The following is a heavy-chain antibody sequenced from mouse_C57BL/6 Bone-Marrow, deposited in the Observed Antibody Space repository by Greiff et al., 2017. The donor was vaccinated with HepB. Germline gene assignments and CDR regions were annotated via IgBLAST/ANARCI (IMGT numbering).Heavy chain of an antibody. V-gene: IGHV5-6*01. CDR1: GFTFSSYG. J-gene: IGHJ3*01. CDR2: ISSGGSYT. D-gene: IGHD2-2*01. Sequence: EVQLVESGGDLVKPGGSLKLSCAASGFTFSSYGMSWVRQTPDKRLEWVATISSGGSYTYYPDSVKGRFTISRDNAKNTLYLQMSSLKSEDTAMYYCARHSRGYDRFAYWGQGTLVTVSA. CDR3: ARHSRGYDRFAY.